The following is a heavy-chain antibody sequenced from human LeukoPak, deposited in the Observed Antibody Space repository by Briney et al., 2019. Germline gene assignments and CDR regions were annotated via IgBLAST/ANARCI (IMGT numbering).Heavy chain of an antibody. V-gene: IGHV1-18*01. D-gene: IGHD4-17*01. CDR1: GYTFTNYG. CDR3: ARTPSDYGDCNFDY. J-gene: IGHJ4*02. CDR2: ISAYNGNT. Sequence: ASVKVSCKASGYTFTNYGISWVRQAPGQGLEWMGWISAYNGNTNYAQKIQGRVTMTTDKSTSTAYMELRSLRSDDTAVYYCARTPSDYGDCNFDYWGQGTLVTVSS.